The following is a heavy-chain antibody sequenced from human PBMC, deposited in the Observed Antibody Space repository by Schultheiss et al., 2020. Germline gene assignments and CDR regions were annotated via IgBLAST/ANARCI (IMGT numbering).Heavy chain of an antibody. CDR2: IIPIFGTA. V-gene: IGHV1-69*05. CDR3: ARDLAQGWVVVPAATFDY. D-gene: IGHD2-2*01. CDR1: GYTFTSYG. Sequence: SVKVSCKASGYTFTSYGISWVRQAPGQGLEWMGGIIPIFGTANYAQKFQGRVTITTDESTSTAYMELSSLRSEDTAVYYCARDLAQGWVVVPAATFDYWGQGTLVTVSS. J-gene: IGHJ4*02.